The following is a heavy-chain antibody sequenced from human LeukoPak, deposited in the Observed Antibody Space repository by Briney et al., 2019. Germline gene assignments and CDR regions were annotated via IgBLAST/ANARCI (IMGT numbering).Heavy chain of an antibody. Sequence: SETLSLTCAVSGYSISNGYYWVWIRQPPGRGLEWIGSLYHSDSAYYNTSLRSRVSMSVDTSKNQFSLKLSSVTAADTAVYYCARDHSGGDCYSCAYFDYWGQGTLVTVSS. CDR2: LYHSDSA. V-gene: IGHV4-38-2*02. D-gene: IGHD2-21*02. CDR1: GYSISNGYY. CDR3: ARDHSGGDCYSCAYFDY. J-gene: IGHJ4*02.